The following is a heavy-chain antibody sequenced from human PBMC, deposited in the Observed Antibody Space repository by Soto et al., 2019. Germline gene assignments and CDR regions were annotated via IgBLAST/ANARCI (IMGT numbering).Heavy chain of an antibody. CDR3: ARDLRCVGGDSCYAPFDR. V-gene: IGHV3-74*01. CDR1: GFTFTNSW. Sequence: EVQVVESGGGLIQPGGSLRLSCATSGFTFTNSWMDWVRQAPGKGLVWVSRINGDGTKTTYADSVKGRFTISRDNAKNTIYLEMNNRRAEDTAVYHCARDLRCVGGDSCYAPFDRWGQGTLVIVYS. J-gene: IGHJ4*02. CDR2: INGDGTKT. D-gene: IGHD2-21*02.